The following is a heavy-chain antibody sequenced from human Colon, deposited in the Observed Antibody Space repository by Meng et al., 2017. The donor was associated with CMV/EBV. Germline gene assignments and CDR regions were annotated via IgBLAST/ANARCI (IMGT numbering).Heavy chain of an antibody. V-gene: IGHV3-23*01. CDR2: ISVGGIST. Sequence: GGPLRPSGAALGFNSRSSAMSWVRQAPGKGLEWVSSISVGGISTYYADSVKGRFTISRDTPKNTLFLQLNSLRAEDTAVYYCARGVIAVVQRHYFDHWGQGTLVTVSS. D-gene: IGHD3-22*01. CDR1: GFNSRSSA. CDR3: ARGVIAVVQRHYFDH. J-gene: IGHJ4*02.